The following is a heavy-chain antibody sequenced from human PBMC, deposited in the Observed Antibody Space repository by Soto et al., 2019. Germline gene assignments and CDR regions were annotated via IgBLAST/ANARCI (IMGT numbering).Heavy chain of an antibody. CDR1: GFTFSSYA. Sequence: EVQLLESGGGLVQPGGSLRLSCAASGFTFSSYAMSWVRQAPGKGLEWVSAISGSGGSTYYADSVKGRFTISRDNSKXXXXXXXXXXXXXXXXXYXCAKXTXYWYFDLWGRGTLVTVSS. CDR3: AKXTXYWYFDL. V-gene: IGHV3-23*01. D-gene: IGHD2-15*01. J-gene: IGHJ2*01. CDR2: ISGSGGST.